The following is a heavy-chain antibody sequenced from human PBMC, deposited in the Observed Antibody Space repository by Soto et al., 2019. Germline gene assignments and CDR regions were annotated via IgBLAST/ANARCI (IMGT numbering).Heavy chain of an antibody. CDR2: ISANNGNT. J-gene: IGHJ3*01. V-gene: IGHV1-18*01. D-gene: IGHD3-22*01. CDR1: GYTFTNYA. CDR3: AREDHYYDGFGYSRGAFDL. Sequence: ASVKVSCKASGYTFTNYAFIWVRQAPGQGLEWMGWISANNGNTNYLQKLQGRVTMTPDTSTSTAYMELRSLRSDDTAVYFCAREDHYYDGFGYSRGAFDLWGQGTVVTVSS.